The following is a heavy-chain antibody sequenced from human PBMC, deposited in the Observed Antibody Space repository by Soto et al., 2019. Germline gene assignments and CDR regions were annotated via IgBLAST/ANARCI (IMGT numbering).Heavy chain of an antibody. D-gene: IGHD5-18*01. CDR3: ARGRGYSYGPYYFDY. J-gene: IGHJ4*02. V-gene: IGHV4-31*03. Sequence: PSETLSLTCTVSSGSISSEGYYWSWFRQLPGKGLEWIGDIYYSGTTYHNPSLRSRLTISGDASKNQFSLKLSSVTAADTALYYCARGRGYSYGPYYFDYWGQGTLVTVSS. CDR1: SGSISSEGYY. CDR2: IYYSGTT.